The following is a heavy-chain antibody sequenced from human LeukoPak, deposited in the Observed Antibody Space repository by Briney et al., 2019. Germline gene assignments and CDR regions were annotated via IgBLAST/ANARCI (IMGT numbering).Heavy chain of an antibody. CDR2: IWYDGSNK. CDR1: GFTFSSYG. J-gene: IGHJ4*02. Sequence: GRSLRLSCAASGFTFSSYGMHWVRQAPGKGLEWVAVIWYDGSNKYYAGSVKGRFTISRDNSGNTLFLQMNTLRAEDTAVYYCAKGDSSDPFEYWGLGTLVTVSS. D-gene: IGHD6-19*01. CDR3: AKGDSSDPFEY. V-gene: IGHV3-33*06.